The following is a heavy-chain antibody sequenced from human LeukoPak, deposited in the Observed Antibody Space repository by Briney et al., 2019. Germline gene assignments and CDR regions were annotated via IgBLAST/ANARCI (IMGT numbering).Heavy chain of an antibody. CDR2: ITSSSTYI. Sequence: GGSLRLSCAASGITLSSNNMNWVRQAPGKGLEWVSSITSSSTYIYYADSVKGRFTMSRDNAKNSLYLQMNSLRAEDTAVYYCARDCSSTSCYGTWGQGTLVTVSS. V-gene: IGHV3-21*01. CDR3: ARDCSSTSCYGT. CDR1: GITLSSNN. D-gene: IGHD2-2*01. J-gene: IGHJ5*02.